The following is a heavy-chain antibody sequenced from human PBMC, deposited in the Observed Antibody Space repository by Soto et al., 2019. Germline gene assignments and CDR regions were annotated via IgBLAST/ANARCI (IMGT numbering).Heavy chain of an antibody. V-gene: IGHV1-18*01. CDR2: ISAYNANT. D-gene: IGHD2-21*02. J-gene: IGHJ3*02. CDR1: GYTFTSYG. Sequence: QVQLVQSGAEVKKPGASVKVSCKASGYTFTSYGISWVRQAPGHGREWMGWISAYNANTNYAQKLQGRVTMTTNTTTSTANMEQRSLRSDNTAVYYCAKDGRAYCGGDFYSDAFDIWGQGTMVTVSS. CDR3: AKDGRAYCGGDFYSDAFDI.